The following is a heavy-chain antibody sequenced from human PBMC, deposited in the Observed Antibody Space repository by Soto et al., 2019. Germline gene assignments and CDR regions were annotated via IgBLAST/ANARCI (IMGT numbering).Heavy chain of an antibody. CDR1: GGSISSSSYY. V-gene: IGHV4-39*01. J-gene: IGHJ4*02. CDR2: IYYSGST. Sequence: PSETLSLTCTVSGGSISSSSYYWGWIRQPPGKGLEWIGSIYYSGSTYYNPSLKSRVTISVDTSKNQFSLKLSSVTAADTAVYYCARASEDYGDYPINYFDYWGQGTLVTVSS. CDR3: ARASEDYGDYPINYFDY. D-gene: IGHD4-17*01.